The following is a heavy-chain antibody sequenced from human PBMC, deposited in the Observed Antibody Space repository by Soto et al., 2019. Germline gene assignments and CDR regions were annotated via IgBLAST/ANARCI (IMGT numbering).Heavy chain of an antibody. CDR2: IYYSGST. V-gene: IGHV4-31*03. D-gene: IGHD6-6*01. Sequence: QVQLHESGPGLVKPSQTLSLTCTVSGGSISSGGYFWSWIRQHPGKGLEWIGFIYYSGSTYYNPSLKSRVTISVDTSKNQFSLKLSSVTAADTAVNYCAREGAAPYYYYGMDVWGQGTTVTVSS. CDR3: AREGAAPYYYYGMDV. CDR1: GGSISSGGYF. J-gene: IGHJ6*02.